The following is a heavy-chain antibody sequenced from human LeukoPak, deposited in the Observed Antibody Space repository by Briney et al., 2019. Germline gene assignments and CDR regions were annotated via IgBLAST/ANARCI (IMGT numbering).Heavy chain of an antibody. Sequence: GGSLRLSCAASGFTFSSYSMNWVRQAPGKGLEWVSSISSSYIYYADSVKGRFTISRDNAKNSLYLQMNSLRAEDTAVYYCARDLRAHNFYFDYWGQGTLVTVSS. V-gene: IGHV3-21*01. CDR3: ARDLRAHNFYFDY. J-gene: IGHJ4*02. CDR2: ISSSYI. CDR1: GFTFSSYS.